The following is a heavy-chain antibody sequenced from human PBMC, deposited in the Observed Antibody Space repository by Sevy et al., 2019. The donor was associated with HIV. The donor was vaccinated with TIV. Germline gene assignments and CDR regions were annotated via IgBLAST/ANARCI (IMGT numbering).Heavy chain of an antibody. D-gene: IGHD6-13*01. CDR3: ARALSTWYYFDY. CDR2: ISHDGSNK. V-gene: IGHV3-30*04. J-gene: IGHJ4*02. Sequence: RGSLRLSCAVSGFIFNNYAMHWVRQAPGKGLEWAAGISHDGSNKYYGDSVKGRFTISRDNSKNTVYLQMNSLRAEDTAVYYCARALSTWYYFDYWGQGTLVTVSS. CDR1: GFIFNNYA.